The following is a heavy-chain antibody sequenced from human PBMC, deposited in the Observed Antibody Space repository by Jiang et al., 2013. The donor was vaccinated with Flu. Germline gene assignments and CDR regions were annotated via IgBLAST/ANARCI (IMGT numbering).Heavy chain of an antibody. CDR1: GDSISSTDCY. J-gene: IGHJ4*02. Sequence: GPGLVKPSETLSLTCTVSGDSISSTDCYWGWIRQPPGKGLEWLGSIYYSGNAHYNPSLRSRVTISVDTSKNHFSLKLNSVTDADTAVYYCAKMITTVGGSGGTTWGQGALVSVSS. D-gene: IGHD3-16*01. V-gene: IGHV4-39*07. CDR2: IYYSGNA. CDR3: AKMITTVGGSGGTT.